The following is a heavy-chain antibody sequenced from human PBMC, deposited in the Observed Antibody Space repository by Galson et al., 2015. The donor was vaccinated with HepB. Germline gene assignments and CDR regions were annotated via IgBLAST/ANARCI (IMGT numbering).Heavy chain of an antibody. V-gene: IGHV3-7*01. CDR3: ARGGRSTSHYCEF. D-gene: IGHD2-21*01. J-gene: IGHJ1*01. CDR2: IKRDGSEK. Sequence: SLRLSCAASRFAFSDYCMTWVRHSPGKGLEWVATIKRDGSEKFYVDSVEGRFTISRDNARYSLYLQMDNVRGEDTAVYFCARGGRSTSHYCEFWGQGTLVAVSS. CDR1: RFAFSDYC.